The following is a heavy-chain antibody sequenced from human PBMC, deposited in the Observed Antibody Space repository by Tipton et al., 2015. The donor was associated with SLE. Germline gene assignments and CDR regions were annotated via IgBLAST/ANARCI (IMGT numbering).Heavy chain of an antibody. CDR3: ATTIQLWAEYYYGMDV. V-gene: IGHV5-51*01. CDR1: GYSFTSYW. CDR2: IYPGDSDT. J-gene: IGHJ6*02. Sequence: QLAQSGAEVKKPGESLKISCKGSGYSFTSYWIGWVRQMPGKGLEWMGIIYPGDSDTRYSPSFQGQVTISADKSISTAYLQWSSLKASDTAMYYCATTIQLWAEYYYGMDVWGQGTTVTVSS. D-gene: IGHD5-18*01.